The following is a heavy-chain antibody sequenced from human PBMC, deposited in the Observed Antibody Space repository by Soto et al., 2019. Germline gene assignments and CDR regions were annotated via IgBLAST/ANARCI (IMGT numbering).Heavy chain of an antibody. D-gene: IGHD3-3*01. CDR2: ISPSNGQT. J-gene: IGHJ4*02. CDR1: GYTFSNFG. V-gene: IGHV1-18*01. Sequence: QVQLVQSGTEVKKPGASVKVSCKASGYTFSNFGLSWVRQAPGQGLEWMGWISPSNGQTIYAQNFHDRVTMTTDTSTATAHMELRSLISDDTAVYYCARVIMIFGVANLGSYFDYWGQGTRVTVSA. CDR3: ARVIMIFGVANLGSYFDY.